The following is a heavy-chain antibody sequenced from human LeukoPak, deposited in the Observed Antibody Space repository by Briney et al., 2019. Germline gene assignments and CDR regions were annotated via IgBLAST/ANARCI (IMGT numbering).Heavy chain of an antibody. Sequence: SETLSLTCAVYGGSFSGYYWSWIRQPPGKGLEWIGEINHSGSTNYNPSLKSRVTISVDTSKNQFSLKQSSVTAADTAVYYCASSSGDGSVDYWGQGTLVTVSS. J-gene: IGHJ4*02. D-gene: IGHD7-27*01. CDR1: GGSFSGYY. V-gene: IGHV4-34*01. CDR3: ASSSGDGSVDY. CDR2: INHSGST.